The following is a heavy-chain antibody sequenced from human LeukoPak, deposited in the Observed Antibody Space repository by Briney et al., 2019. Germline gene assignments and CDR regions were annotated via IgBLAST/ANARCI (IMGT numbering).Heavy chain of an antibody. J-gene: IGHJ4*02. CDR3: ARLSGSYFDH. CDR1: GFTFSSHG. CDR2: IWYDGSNK. Sequence: GRSLRLSCAASGFTFSSHGMHWGRQAPGKGLEWVAVIWYDGSNKYYADSVKGRFTISRDNSKNTLFLQMNSLRAEDTAVYYCARLSGSYFDHWGQGTLVTVSP. D-gene: IGHD1-26*01. V-gene: IGHV3-33*01.